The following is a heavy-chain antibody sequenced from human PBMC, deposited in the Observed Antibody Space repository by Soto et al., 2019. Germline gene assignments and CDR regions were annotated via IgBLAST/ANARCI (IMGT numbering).Heavy chain of an antibody. Sequence: QVQLVQSGAEVKKHGDSVKVSCKASGYTFNSYYMNWVRQAPGQGLEWMGIINPSGGSKSYEQKSQGRVTMTRDTSTRTVYMELSSLRSEDTAVYYCARVPTYYYYSMDVWGQETTVTVSS. CDR2: INPSGGSK. CDR3: ARVPTYYYYSMDV. CDR1: GYTFNSYY. J-gene: IGHJ6*02. V-gene: IGHV1-46*02.